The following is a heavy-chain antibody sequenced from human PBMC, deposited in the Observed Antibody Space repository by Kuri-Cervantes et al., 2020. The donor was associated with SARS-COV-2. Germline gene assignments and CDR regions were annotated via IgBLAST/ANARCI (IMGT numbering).Heavy chain of an antibody. D-gene: IGHD3-9*01. J-gene: IGHJ1*01. CDR2: IGTAGDT. CDR1: GFTFSSYD. CDR3: AKSRLTTYFGPAEYFQH. Sequence: GESLKISCAACGFTFSSYDMHWVRQATGKGLEWVSAIGTAGDTYYPGSVKGQFTISRENAKNSLYLQMNSLRAEDTAVYYCAKSRLTTYFGPAEYFQHWGQGTLVAVSS. V-gene: IGHV3-13*03.